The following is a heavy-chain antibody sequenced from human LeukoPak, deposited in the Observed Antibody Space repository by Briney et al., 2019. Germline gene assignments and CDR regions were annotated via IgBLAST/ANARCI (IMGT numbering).Heavy chain of an antibody. D-gene: IGHD2-2*01. CDR3: AGVVPGEPRDDY. CDR2: ISGSGGST. V-gene: IGHV3-23*01. CDR1: GFTFNSYD. J-gene: IGHJ4*02. Sequence: GGSLRLSCAASGFTFNSYDMNWVRQAPGKGLEWVSAISGSGGSTYYADSVKGRFTISRDNSKNTLYLQMNSLRAEDTAVYYCAGVVPGEPRDDYWGQGTLVTVSS.